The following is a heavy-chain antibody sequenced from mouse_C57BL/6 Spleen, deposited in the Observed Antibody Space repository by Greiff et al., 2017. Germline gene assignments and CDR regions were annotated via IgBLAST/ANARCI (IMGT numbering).Heavy chain of an antibody. V-gene: IGHV3-6*01. Sequence: DVQLVESGPGLVKPSQSLSLTCSVTGYSITSGYYWNWIRQFPGNKLEWMGYISYDGSNNYNPSLKNRISITRDTSKNQFFLKLNSVTTEDTATYYCARDPYYGSSYWYFDVWGTGTTVTVSS. J-gene: IGHJ1*03. CDR1: GYSITSGYY. CDR3: ARDPYYGSSYWYFDV. CDR2: ISYDGSN. D-gene: IGHD1-1*01.